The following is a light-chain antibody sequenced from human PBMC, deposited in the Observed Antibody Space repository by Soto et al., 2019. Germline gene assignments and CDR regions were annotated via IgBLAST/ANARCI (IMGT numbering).Light chain of an antibody. Sequence: QSVLTQPPSASGTPGQRVTIPCSGSSSNIGRNTVNWYQRLPGAAPRLLVYRNNQRPSGVPDRFSGSKSGTSASRAISGLQSEDEAEYYCATWDYSLSGVEFGGGTKLTVL. V-gene: IGLV1-44*01. CDR1: SSNIGRNT. J-gene: IGLJ3*02. CDR2: RNN. CDR3: ATWDYSLSGVE.